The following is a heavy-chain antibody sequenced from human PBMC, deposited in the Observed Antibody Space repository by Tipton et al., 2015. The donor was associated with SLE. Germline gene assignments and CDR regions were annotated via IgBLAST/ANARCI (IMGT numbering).Heavy chain of an antibody. V-gene: IGHV3-30*02. D-gene: IGHD6-19*01. CDR3: AKVGRIAVAGTGPFDY. CDR1: GFTFSSYD. Sequence: GSLRLSCAASGFTFSSYDMHWVRQAPGKGLECMAFIRYDGTDQYYADSVKGRFTISRDNSKNTLYLQMNSLRAEDTAVYYCAKVGRIAVAGTGPFDYWGQGTLVTVSS. J-gene: IGHJ4*02. CDR2: IRYDGTDQ.